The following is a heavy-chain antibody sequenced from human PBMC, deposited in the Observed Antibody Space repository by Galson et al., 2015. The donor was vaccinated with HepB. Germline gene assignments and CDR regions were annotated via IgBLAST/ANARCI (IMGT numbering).Heavy chain of an antibody. V-gene: IGHV3-30*04. CDR3: ARGSSVSRNDY. J-gene: IGHJ4*02. CDR1: GFTFNSFV. D-gene: IGHD6-13*01. CDR2: ISYDGSNK. Sequence: SLRLSCAASGFTFNSFVIHWVRQAPGKGLEWVAVISYDGSNKYYADSVKGRFTISRDNSKNTVSLQMNSLRLEDTAVYYCARGSSVSRNDYWGQGTLVTVSS.